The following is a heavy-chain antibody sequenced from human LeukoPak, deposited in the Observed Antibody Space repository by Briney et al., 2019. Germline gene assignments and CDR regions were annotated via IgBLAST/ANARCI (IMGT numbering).Heavy chain of an antibody. J-gene: IGHJ5*02. CDR1: GGTFSSYA. D-gene: IGHD3-22*01. CDR2: IIPILGIA. V-gene: IGHV1-69*04. Sequence: SVKVSCKASGGTFSSYAISWVRQAPGQGLEWMGRIIPILGIANYAQRFQGRVTITADKSTSTAYMELSSLRSEDTAVYYCATDTADSSGYRNWFDPWGQGTLVTVSS. CDR3: ATDTADSSGYRNWFDP.